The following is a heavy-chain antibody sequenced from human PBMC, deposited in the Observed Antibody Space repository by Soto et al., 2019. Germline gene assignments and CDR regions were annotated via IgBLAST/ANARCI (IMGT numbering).Heavy chain of an antibody. Sequence: QVQLQESGPGLVKPSGTLSLTCAVSGGSISSSNWWSWVRQPPGKGLQWIGEIYHSGSTNYIPSRKSRVPIPVDQPRNQVSLKLSSVTAEDTAVYYCARRWGEGGVDCWGQGTLVTVSS. J-gene: IGHJ4*02. CDR3: ARRWGEGGVDC. V-gene: IGHV4-4*02. D-gene: IGHD3-10*01. CDR1: GGSISSSNW. CDR2: IYHSGST.